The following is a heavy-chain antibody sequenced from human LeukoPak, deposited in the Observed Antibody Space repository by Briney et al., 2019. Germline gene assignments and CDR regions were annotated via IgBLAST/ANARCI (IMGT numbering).Heavy chain of an antibody. D-gene: IGHD6-19*01. V-gene: IGHV3-23*01. J-gene: IGHJ4*02. CDR3: AKRGPAGAGKSPDYFDY. Sequence: GGSLRLSCAASGFTFSTYVMSWVRQAPGKGLEWVSAIIGSGDTTYYADSVKGRFTISRDNSKHTVYLQMNSLRAEETSIYYCAKRGPAGAGKSPDYFDYWGQGTLVTVSS. CDR2: IIGSGDTT. CDR1: GFTFSTYV.